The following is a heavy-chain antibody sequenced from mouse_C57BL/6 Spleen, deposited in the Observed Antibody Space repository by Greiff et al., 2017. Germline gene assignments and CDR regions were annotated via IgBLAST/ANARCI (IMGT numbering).Heavy chain of an antibody. Sequence: EVQLVESEGGLVQPGSSMKLSCTASGFTFSDYYMAWVRQVPEKGLEWVANINYDGSSTYYLDSLKSRFILSRDNAKNILYLQMSSLKSEDTATYYCARDEGLPPGAMDYWGQGTSVTVSS. J-gene: IGHJ4*01. V-gene: IGHV5-16*01. CDR1: GFTFSDYY. CDR3: ARDEGLPPGAMDY. CDR2: INYDGSST. D-gene: IGHD2-2*01.